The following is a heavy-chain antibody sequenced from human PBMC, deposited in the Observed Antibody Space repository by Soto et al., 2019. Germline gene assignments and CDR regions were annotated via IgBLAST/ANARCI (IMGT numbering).Heavy chain of an antibody. Sequence: GGSLRLSCAASGFTFSSYSMNWVRQAPGKGLEWVSYISSSSSTIYYADSVKGRFTISRDNAKNSLYLQMNILRDEDTAVYYCALARPDKIHFDYWGQGTLVTVSS. CDR1: GFTFSSYS. V-gene: IGHV3-48*02. CDR2: ISSSSSTI. J-gene: IGHJ4*02. D-gene: IGHD3-9*01. CDR3: ALARPDKIHFDY.